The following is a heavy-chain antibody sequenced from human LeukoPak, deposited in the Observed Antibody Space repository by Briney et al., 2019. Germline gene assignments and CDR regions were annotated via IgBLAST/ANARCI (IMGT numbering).Heavy chain of an antibody. CDR1: GFSLSRYA. J-gene: IGHJ4*02. D-gene: IGHD6-13*01. CDR3: AKCRGSSWSDYFDY. V-gene: IGHV3-23*01. CDR2: ISDSGGST. Sequence: GGSLRLSCAVSGFSLSRYAMSWVRKAPGKGLEWVSAISDSGGSTYYADSVKGRFTISRDNSRNTLYLQMNTLRAEDTAVYYCAKCRGSSWSDYFDYWGQGTLVAVSS.